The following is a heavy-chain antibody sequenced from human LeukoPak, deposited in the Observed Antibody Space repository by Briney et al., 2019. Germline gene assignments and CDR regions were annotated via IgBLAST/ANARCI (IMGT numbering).Heavy chain of an antibody. Sequence: GGSLRLSCAASGFTFSSYAMHWVRQAPGKGLEWVAVISYDGSNKYYADSVKGRFTISRDNSKNTLYLQMNSLRAEDTAVYYGTAASEGFDYWGQGTLVTVSS. D-gene: IGHD6-13*01. J-gene: IGHJ4*02. CDR2: ISYDGSNK. V-gene: IGHV3-30-3*01. CDR1: GFTFSSYA. CDR3: TAASEGFDY.